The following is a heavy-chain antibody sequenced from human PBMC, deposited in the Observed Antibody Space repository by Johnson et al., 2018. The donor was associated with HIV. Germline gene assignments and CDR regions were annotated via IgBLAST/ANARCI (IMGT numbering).Heavy chain of an antibody. D-gene: IGHD3-3*01. V-gene: IGHV3-64*07. CDR2: ITNNGGST. J-gene: IGHJ3*01. CDR1: GFIFSSYP. Sequence: VQLVESGGGLVQPGGSLRLSCAASGFIFSSYPMHWVRQVPGQGLEYVSRITNNGGSTYYVDSVKGRFTISRDNSKNTLYLQMDSLRAEDMGVYYCATDYNFWSGRPDSFDVWGQGTMVTVSS. CDR3: ATDYNFWSGRPDSFDV.